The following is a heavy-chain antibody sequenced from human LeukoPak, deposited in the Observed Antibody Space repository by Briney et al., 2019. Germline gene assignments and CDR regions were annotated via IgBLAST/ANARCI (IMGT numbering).Heavy chain of an antibody. CDR2: INPNSGGT. J-gene: IGHJ4*02. Sequence: ASVKVSCKASGYTFTGYYMHWVRQAPGQGLEWMGRINPNSGGTNYAQKFQGRVTMTRDTSISTAYTELSRLRSDDTAVYYCARAGYSSSWRVDYWGQGTLVTVSS. V-gene: IGHV1-2*06. D-gene: IGHD6-13*01. CDR1: GYTFTGYY. CDR3: ARAGYSSSWRVDY.